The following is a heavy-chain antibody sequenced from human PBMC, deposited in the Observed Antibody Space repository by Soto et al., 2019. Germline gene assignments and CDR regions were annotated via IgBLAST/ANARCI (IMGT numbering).Heavy chain of an antibody. CDR3: ARVTIVARQHLDY. J-gene: IGHJ4*02. CDR2: IAIRGGDE. Sequence: QVQLVESGGGVVQPGKSLRLSCAASGFTFSSYAMHWARQAPGKGLEWVTVIAIRGGDEYYAESVRGRFTISRDDSKNTLYLQMDSLRVEDTAVYDCARVTIVARQHLDYWGQGTLVTVSS. CDR1: GFTFSSYA. V-gene: IGHV3-30*03. D-gene: IGHD6-6*01.